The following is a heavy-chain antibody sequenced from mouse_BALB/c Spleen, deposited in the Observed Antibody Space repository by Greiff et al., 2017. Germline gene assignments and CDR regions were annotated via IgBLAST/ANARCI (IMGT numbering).Heavy chain of an antibody. CDR1: GFTFSSFG. D-gene: IGHD2-4*01. J-gene: IGHJ2*01. Sequence: EVMLVESGGGLVQPGGSRKLSCAASGFTFSSFGMHWVRQAPEKGLEWVAYISSGSSTIYYADTVKGRFTISRDNPKNTLFLQMTSLRSEDTAMYYCARSGLRAYYFDYWGQGTTLTVSS. V-gene: IGHV5-17*02. CDR2: ISSGSSTI. CDR3: ARSGLRAYYFDY.